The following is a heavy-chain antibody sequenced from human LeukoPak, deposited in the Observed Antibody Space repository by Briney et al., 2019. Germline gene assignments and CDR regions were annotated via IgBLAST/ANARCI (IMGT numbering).Heavy chain of an antibody. D-gene: IGHD3-10*01. CDR1: GFAVSHNY. V-gene: IGHV3-53*01. CDR2: IYSGGST. Sequence: SGGSLRLSCAASGFAVSHNYMSWVRQAPGKGLEWVSCIYSGGSTDYADSVKGRFTISRDNSRNTLYLQMNSLRAEDTAVYYCATRFLISPYWGQGTLVTVSS. J-gene: IGHJ4*02. CDR3: ATRFLISPY.